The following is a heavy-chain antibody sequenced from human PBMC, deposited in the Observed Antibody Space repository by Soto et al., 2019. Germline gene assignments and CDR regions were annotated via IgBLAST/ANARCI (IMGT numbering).Heavy chain of an antibody. D-gene: IGHD2-15*01. CDR1: GFTFRTYW. CDR3: ARPYCSGGSCYNWFDP. Sequence: HPGGSLRLSCAASGFTFRTYWMSWVRQAPGKGLEWVANIKQDGSQKYYVDSVKGRFTIYRDNTKNSLYLQMNSLSAEDTAIYYCARPYCSGGSCYNWFDPWGQGTLVTV. J-gene: IGHJ5*02. V-gene: IGHV3-7*03. CDR2: IKQDGSQK.